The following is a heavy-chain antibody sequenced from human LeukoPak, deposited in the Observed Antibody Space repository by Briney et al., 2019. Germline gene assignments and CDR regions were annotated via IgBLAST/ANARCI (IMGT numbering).Heavy chain of an antibody. J-gene: IGHJ4*02. CDR2: ISVDVGST. D-gene: IGHD2-8*01. CDR1: GFTFDDYA. Sequence: PGGSLRLSCAASGFTFDDYATHWVRQAPGKGLEWLSLISVDVGSTYYADSVKGRFTNTSDNSKNSLYLQMNSLRTEDTALYYCAKDAVSNFDYWGQGTLVSVSS. V-gene: IGHV3-43*02. CDR3: AKDAVSNFDY.